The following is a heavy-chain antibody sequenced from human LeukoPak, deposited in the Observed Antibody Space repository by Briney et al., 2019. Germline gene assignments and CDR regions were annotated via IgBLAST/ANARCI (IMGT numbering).Heavy chain of an antibody. CDR3: ARGEGAPDAFDI. V-gene: IGHV4-38-2*02. CDR1: GYSISSGYY. Sequence: SETLSLTCTVSGYSISSGYYWGWIRQPPGKGLEWIGSIYHSGSTYYNPSLKSRVTISVDTSKNQFSLKLSSVTAADTAVYYCARGEGAPDAFDIWGQGTMVTVSS. D-gene: IGHD1-26*01. CDR2: IYHSGST. J-gene: IGHJ3*02.